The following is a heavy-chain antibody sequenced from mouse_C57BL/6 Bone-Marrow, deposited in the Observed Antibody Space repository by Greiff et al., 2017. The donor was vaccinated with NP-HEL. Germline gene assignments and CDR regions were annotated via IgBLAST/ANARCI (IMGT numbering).Heavy chain of an antibody. V-gene: IGHV1-55*01. Sequence: VQLQQSGAELVKPGASVKMSCKASGYTFTSYWITWVKQRPGQGLEWIGDIYPGSGSTNYNEKFKSKATLTVDTSSSTAYMQLSSLTSEDSAVYYCARVGVVATRYFDYWGQGTTLTVSS. D-gene: IGHD1-1*01. J-gene: IGHJ2*01. CDR3: ARVGVVATRYFDY. CDR2: IYPGSGST. CDR1: GYTFTSYW.